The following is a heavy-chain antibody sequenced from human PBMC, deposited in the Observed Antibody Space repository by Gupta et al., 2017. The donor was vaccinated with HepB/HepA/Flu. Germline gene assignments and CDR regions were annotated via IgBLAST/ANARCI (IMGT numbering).Heavy chain of an antibody. CDR1: GGSIIDSNYY. Sequence: LQLQESGPGLEKPSETLSLTCSVPGGSIIDSNYYWDWIRQPPGKGLEWIGTIYYDGITYYKSSLKSRVTVSVDTSNNQFSLRLTSVTAADTAVYYCARRAGGYLYYYGFDVWGQGTTVSV. V-gene: IGHV4-39*01. J-gene: IGHJ6*02. D-gene: IGHD3-16*02. CDR3: ARRAGGYLYYYGFDV. CDR2: IYYDGIT.